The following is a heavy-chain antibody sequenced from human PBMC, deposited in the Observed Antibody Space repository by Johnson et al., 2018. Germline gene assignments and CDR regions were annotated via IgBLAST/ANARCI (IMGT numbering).Heavy chain of an antibody. V-gene: IGHV3-30*18. J-gene: IGHJ3*02. Sequence: QVQLVESGGGVVQPGRSLRLSCAASGFTFSDYAMHWVRLAPGKGLAWVAVISFDGVNQYYADSVKGRFTISRDNSKNTLFLQMTSLRADDMAVYYCTKVQQTPTIRSRDAFDIWGQGTMVTVSS. D-gene: IGHD5-24*01. CDR3: TKVQQTPTIRSRDAFDI. CDR1: GFTFSDYA. CDR2: ISFDGVNQ.